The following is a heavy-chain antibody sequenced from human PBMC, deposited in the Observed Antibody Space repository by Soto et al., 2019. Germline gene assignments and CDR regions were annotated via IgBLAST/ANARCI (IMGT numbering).Heavy chain of an antibody. J-gene: IGHJ5*02. D-gene: IGHD3-22*01. CDR3: ATSHGYYDSSGYYQRYNWFDP. V-gene: IGHV1-24*01. CDR1: GSTLTELS. Sequence: ASVKVSCKVSGSTLTELSMHWVRQAPGKGLEWMGGFDPEDGETIYAQKFQGRVTMTEDTSTDTAYMELSSLRSKDAAVYYCATSHGYYDSSGYYQRYNWFDPWGQGTLVTVSS. CDR2: FDPEDGET.